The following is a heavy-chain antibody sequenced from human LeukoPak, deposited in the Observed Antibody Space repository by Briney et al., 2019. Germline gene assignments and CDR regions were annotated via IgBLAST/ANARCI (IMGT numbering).Heavy chain of an antibody. CDR2: ISYDGSNK. J-gene: IGHJ4*02. Sequence: GGSLRLSCAASGFTFSNYAMHWVRQAPGKGLEWVAVISYDGSNKYYADSVKGRFTISRDNSKNMLYLQMNSLRAEDTAVYYCARDLDSSSYYPLDYWGQGTLVTVPS. V-gene: IGHV3-30*04. D-gene: IGHD3-22*01. CDR1: GFTFSNYA. CDR3: ARDLDSSSYYPLDY.